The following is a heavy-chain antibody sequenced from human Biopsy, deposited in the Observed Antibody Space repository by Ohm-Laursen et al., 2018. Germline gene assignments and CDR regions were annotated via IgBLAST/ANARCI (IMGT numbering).Heavy chain of an antibody. Sequence: SLSLTCEVYGKTLSDYYWSWTREPPGKGLEWIGQINQSGRTNYNPSLKSRVNISADKSNNQIFLKLTSVTSGDTAVYFCGNEVHGRDYWGLGALVTVSS. D-gene: IGHD2-15*01. CDR2: INQSGRT. J-gene: IGHJ4*02. CDR3: GNEVHGRDY. CDR1: GKTLSDYY. V-gene: IGHV4-34*08.